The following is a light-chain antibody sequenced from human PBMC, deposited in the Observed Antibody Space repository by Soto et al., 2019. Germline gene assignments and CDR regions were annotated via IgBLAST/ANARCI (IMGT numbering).Light chain of an antibody. J-gene: IGKJ5*01. Sequence: ILLTQSPCTLSLSAGERATLSCGASQNGRSNLAWYQQKPGQAPRLLIFDASNRATGIPARFSGSGSATDFTLTISSLEPEDFAVYYCQHRIIWPDSFGQGTRLEIK. CDR3: QHRIIWPDS. V-gene: IGKV3-11*01. CDR2: DAS. CDR1: QNGRSN.